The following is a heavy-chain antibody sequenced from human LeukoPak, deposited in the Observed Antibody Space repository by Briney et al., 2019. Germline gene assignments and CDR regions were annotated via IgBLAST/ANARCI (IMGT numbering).Heavy chain of an antibody. D-gene: IGHD1-26*01. CDR3: AKDSSGNYSTELDY. Sequence: GGSLRLSCAASGFTFSNYGIHWVRQAPGKGLVWVSRINSDGSSTSYADSVKGRFTISRDNSKNTLYLQMNSLRAEDTAVYYCAKDSSGNYSTELDYWGQGTLVTVSS. J-gene: IGHJ4*02. CDR2: INSDGSST. V-gene: IGHV3-74*01. CDR1: GFTFSNYG.